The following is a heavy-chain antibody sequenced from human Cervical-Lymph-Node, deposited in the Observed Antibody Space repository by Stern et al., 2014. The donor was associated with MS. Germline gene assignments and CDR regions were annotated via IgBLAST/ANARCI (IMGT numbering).Heavy chain of an antibody. CDR1: GFTVSRDY. CDR2: ITNGGRT. V-gene: IGHV3-53*01. D-gene: IGHD1-1*01. J-gene: IGHJ4*02. Sequence: EVQLVQSGGGVIQPGGSLRLSCTASGFTVSRDYMTWVRQAPGQGLEWVSLITNGGRTFYTDSVKGRFTIARDDSKNTVYLHMTSLRAEDTAMYYCARDTSSPERSDWWGQGTLVTVSS. CDR3: ARDTSSPERSDW.